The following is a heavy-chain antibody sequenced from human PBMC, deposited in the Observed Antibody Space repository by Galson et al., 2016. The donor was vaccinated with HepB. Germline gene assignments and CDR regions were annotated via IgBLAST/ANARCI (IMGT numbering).Heavy chain of an antibody. CDR1: GTPTSSGGFY. CDR2: IYSRTT. J-gene: IGHJ3*01. D-gene: IGHD6-6*01. V-gene: IGHV4-61*02. CDR3: ARHRSSNSSVIVVFDL. Sequence: TLSLTCTVSGTPTSSGGFYWNWIRQSAGKGLEWIGRIYSRTTNYNPSLKSRVTISVDTSMNTFSLELTSVTAADTAIYHCARHRSSNSSVIVVFDLWGQGTMVTVSS.